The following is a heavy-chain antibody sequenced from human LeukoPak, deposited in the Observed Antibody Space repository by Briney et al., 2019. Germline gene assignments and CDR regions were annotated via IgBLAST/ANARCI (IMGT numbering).Heavy chain of an antibody. J-gene: IGHJ4*02. V-gene: IGHV3-73*01. CDR1: GFTFSGSA. D-gene: IGHD3-3*01. CDR3: TRPLGTIFGVVNNDY. CDR2: IRSKANSYAT. Sequence: PGGSLKLSCTASGFTFSGSAMHWVRQASGKGLEWVGRIRSKANSYATAHAASVKGRFTISRDDSKNMAYLQMNSLKTEDTAVYYCTRPLGTIFGVVNNDYWGQGTLVTVSS.